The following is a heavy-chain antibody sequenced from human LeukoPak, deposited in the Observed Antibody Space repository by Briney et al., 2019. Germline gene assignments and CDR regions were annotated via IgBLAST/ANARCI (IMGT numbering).Heavy chain of an antibody. V-gene: IGHV3-23*01. CDR2: ISGSGGST. Sequence: GGSLRLFCAASGFTFSSYAMSWVRQAPGKGLEWVSAISGSGGSTYYADSVKGRFTISRDNSKNTLYLQMNSLRAEGTAVYYCAKYGSGSPITNWGQGTLVTVSS. J-gene: IGHJ4*02. D-gene: IGHD3-10*01. CDR1: GFTFSSYA. CDR3: AKYGSGSPITN.